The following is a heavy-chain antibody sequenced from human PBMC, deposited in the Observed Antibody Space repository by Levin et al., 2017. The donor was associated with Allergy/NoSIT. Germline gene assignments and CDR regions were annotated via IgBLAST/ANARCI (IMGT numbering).Heavy chain of an antibody. CDR2: IYYSGST. V-gene: IGHV4-31*03. J-gene: IGHJ6*02. CDR1: GGSISSGGYY. D-gene: IGHD2-21*02. Sequence: SETLSLTCTVSGGSISSGGYYWSWIRQHPGKGLEWIGYIYYSGSTYYNPSLKSRVTISVDTSKNQFSLKLSSVTAADTAVYYCARDWADCGGDCYHRHYGMDVWGQGTTVTVSS. CDR3: ARDWADCGGDCYHRHYGMDV.